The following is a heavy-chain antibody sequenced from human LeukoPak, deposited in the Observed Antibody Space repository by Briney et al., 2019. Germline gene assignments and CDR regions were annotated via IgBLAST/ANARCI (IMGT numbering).Heavy chain of an antibody. D-gene: IGHD3-3*01. V-gene: IGHV3-7*01. CDR3: ARPCDFWSGYYLSGFDY. Sequence: PGGSLRLSCAASGFTFSSYWMSWVRQAPGKGLEWVANIKQDGSEKYYVDSVKGRFTISRDNAKNSLYLQMNSLRAEDTAVYYCARPCDFWSGYYLSGFDYWGQGTLVTVSS. CDR1: GFTFSSYW. J-gene: IGHJ4*02. CDR2: IKQDGSEK.